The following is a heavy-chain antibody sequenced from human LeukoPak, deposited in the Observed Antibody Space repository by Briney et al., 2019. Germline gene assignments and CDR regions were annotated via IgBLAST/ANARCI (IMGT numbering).Heavy chain of an antibody. CDR3: ARHKGWTTVTAGGCFDY. V-gene: IGHV4-4*02. J-gene: IGHJ4*02. CDR2: IYHSGST. CDR1: GGSISSSNW. Sequence: PSETLSLTCAVSGGSISSSNWWSWVRQPPGKGLEWIGEIYHSGSTNYNPSLKSRVTISVDKSKNQFSLKLSSVTAADTAVYYCARHKGWTTVTAGGCFDYWGQGTLVTVSS. D-gene: IGHD4-17*01.